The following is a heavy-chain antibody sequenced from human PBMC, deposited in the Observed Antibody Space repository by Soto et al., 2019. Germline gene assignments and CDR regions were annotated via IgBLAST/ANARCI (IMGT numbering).Heavy chain of an antibody. CDR1: GFTFSSYG. J-gene: IGHJ4*02. D-gene: IGHD6-6*01. CDR2: IWYDGSNK. CDR3: ARDRGIAARRVPMDY. Sequence: PGGSLRLSFAASGFTFSSYGMHWVRQAPGKGLEWVAVIWYDGSNKYYADSVKGRFTISRDNSKNTLYLQMNSLRAEDTAVYYCARDRGIAARRVPMDYWGQGTLVTVSS. V-gene: IGHV3-33*01.